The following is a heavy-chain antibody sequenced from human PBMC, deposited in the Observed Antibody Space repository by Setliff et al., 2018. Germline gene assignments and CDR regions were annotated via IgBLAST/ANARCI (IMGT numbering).Heavy chain of an antibody. J-gene: IGHJ6*03. D-gene: IGHD3-10*01. CDR1: GFIFSGSA. CDR3: ARDSLWVREAKYYMVV. Sequence: GGSLRLSCATSGFIFSGSAIHWVRQASGKGLEWVGRIRSKENSYATVYAASVKGRFSISRDDLKNTSKNQFSLKVTSVTAADTAVYYCARDSLWVREAKYYMVVWGKGTTVTVSS. CDR2: IRSKENSYAT. V-gene: IGHV3-73*01.